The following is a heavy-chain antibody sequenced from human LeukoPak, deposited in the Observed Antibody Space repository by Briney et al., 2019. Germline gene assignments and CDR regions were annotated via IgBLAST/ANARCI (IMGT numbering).Heavy chain of an antibody. V-gene: IGHV4-39*07. D-gene: IGHD6-25*01. J-gene: IGHJ3*02. CDR1: GGSISTSSYY. Sequence: SETLSLTCTVSGGSISTSSYYWGWVRQPPGKGLEWIGNIFYSGSTYYSPSLKSRVTISLDTSRNQFSLKLNSVTAADTAVYYCARFPGANAFDIWGQGTMVTVSS. CDR2: IFYSGST. CDR3: ARFPGANAFDI.